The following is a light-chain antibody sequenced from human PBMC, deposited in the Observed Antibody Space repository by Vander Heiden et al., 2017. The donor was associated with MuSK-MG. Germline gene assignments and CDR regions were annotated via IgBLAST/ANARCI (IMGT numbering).Light chain of an antibody. CDR3: SSYTSVYSLV. CDR2: DVS. CDR1: TADVGGYNY. V-gene: IGLV2-14*03. Sequence: QSALIQPASVSGSPGPSLTISCTGTTADVGGYNYVTWYQQHAGKAPRLLLYDVSERPSGVSSRFSGSKSGNTASLSISGLQAEDEALYYCSSYTSVYSLVFGGGTKVTVL. J-gene: IGLJ3*02.